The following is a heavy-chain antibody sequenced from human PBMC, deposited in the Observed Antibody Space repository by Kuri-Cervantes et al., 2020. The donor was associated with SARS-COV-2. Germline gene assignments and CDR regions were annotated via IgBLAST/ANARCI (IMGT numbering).Heavy chain of an antibody. D-gene: IGHD7-27*01. V-gene: IGHV3-48*04. CDR2: IGPSGTTK. CDR1: GFTFSSYS. CDR3: ARDLRMGKSLDY. J-gene: IGHJ4*02. Sequence: GGSLRLSCAASGFTFSSYSMTWIRQAPGKGLEWVSNIGPSGTTKHYADSVKGRFTISRDNAKNSLYLQMSSLTAEDTATYYCARDLRMGKSLDYWGQGTLVTVSS.